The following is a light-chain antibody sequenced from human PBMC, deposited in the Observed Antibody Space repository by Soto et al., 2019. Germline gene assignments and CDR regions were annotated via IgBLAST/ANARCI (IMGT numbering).Light chain of an antibody. CDR3: LQDYNYPWT. CDR2: AAS. J-gene: IGKJ1*01. Sequence: AIQMTQSPSSLSASVGDRGTITCRASQGIRNDVGWYQQKSGNAPKLLIYAASSLQSGAPSRFSGSGSGTDFTLTISSLQPEDFATYYCLQDYNYPWTFGQGTKVEIK. V-gene: IGKV1-6*01. CDR1: QGIRND.